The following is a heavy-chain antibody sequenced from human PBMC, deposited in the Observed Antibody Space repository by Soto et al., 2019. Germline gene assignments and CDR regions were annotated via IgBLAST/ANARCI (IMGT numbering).Heavy chain of an antibody. D-gene: IGHD6-19*01. V-gene: IGHV4-30-4*01. CDR2: IYYSGST. CDR3: ARVRGSGWPRFDY. CDR1: GGSISSGDYY. Sequence: PSETLSLTCTVSGGSISSGDYYWSWIRQPPGKGLEWIGYIYYSGSTYYNPSLESRVTISVDTSKNQFSLKLSSVTAADTAVYYCARVRGSGWPRFDYWGQGTLVTVSS. J-gene: IGHJ4*02.